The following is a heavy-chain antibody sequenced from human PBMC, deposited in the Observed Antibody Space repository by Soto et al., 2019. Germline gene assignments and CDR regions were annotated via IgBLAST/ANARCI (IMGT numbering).Heavy chain of an antibody. CDR2: IYYSGST. CDR1: GGSISSGDYY. Sequence: QVQLQESGPGLVKPSQTLSLTCTVSGGSISSGDYYWSWIRQPPGKGLEWLGYIYYSGSTYYNPSRKSRVTISVDPSKNQFSLKLSSVTAADTAVYYCARAGLYDILTGYNPYGMDVWGQGTTVTVSS. CDR3: ARAGLYDILTGYNPYGMDV. J-gene: IGHJ6*02. V-gene: IGHV4-30-4*01. D-gene: IGHD3-9*01.